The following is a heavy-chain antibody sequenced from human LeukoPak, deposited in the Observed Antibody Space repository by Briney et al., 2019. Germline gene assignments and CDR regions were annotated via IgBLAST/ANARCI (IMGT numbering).Heavy chain of an antibody. D-gene: IGHD6-19*01. Sequence: GGSLRLSCAASGFTFSSYAMHWVRQAPGKGLEWVAVISYDGSNKYYADSVKGRFTISRDNSKNTLYLQMNSLRAEDTAVYYCARGISGYLDYWGQGTLVNVSS. CDR1: GFTFSSYA. CDR2: ISYDGSNK. V-gene: IGHV3-30*01. CDR3: ARGISGYLDY. J-gene: IGHJ4*02.